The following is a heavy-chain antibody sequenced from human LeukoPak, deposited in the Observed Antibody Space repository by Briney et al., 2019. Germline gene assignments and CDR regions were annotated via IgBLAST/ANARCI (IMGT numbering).Heavy chain of an antibody. J-gene: IGHJ4*02. CDR1: GYSISSGYY. CDR3: ARGLGRQQLVSPFDY. D-gene: IGHD6-13*01. V-gene: IGHV4-38-2*02. CDR2: IYHSGTI. Sequence: TSETLSLTCTVSGYSISSGYYWGWIRQPPGKGLEWLASIYHSGTIYYNPSLKSRVTISVDTSKNQFSLKLTSVTAADTALYYCARGLGRQQLVSPFDYWAREPWSPSPQ.